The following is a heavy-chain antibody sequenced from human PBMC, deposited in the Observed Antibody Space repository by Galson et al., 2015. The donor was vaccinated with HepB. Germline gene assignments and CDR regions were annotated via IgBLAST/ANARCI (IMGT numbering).Heavy chain of an antibody. CDR1: GFTFSQAW. J-gene: IGHJ4*02. Sequence: SLRLSCAASGFTFSQAWMSWVRQAPGKGLEWVGRIKSRRNGETRDYAAPVQGRSTISRDDSRNTLSLQMNSLRAEDTDVYFCVIDDYFDLTHARWDFFDYWGQGTLVTVSA. V-gene: IGHV3-15*01. D-gene: IGHD3-22*01. CDR3: VIDDYFDLTHARWDFFDY. CDR2: IKSRRNGETR.